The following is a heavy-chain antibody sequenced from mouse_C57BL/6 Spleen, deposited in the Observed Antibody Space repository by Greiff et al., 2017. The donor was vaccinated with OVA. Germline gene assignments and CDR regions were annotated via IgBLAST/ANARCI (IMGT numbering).Heavy chain of an antibody. V-gene: IGHV2-9-1*01. CDR3: ARKTRYDLDWYFDV. D-gene: IGHD2-3*01. Sequence: VMLVESGPGLVAPSQSLSITCTVSGFSLTSYAISWVRQPPGKGLEWLGVIWTGGGTNYNSALKSRLSTSKDNSKSQVFLKMNSLQTDDTARYYCARKTRYDLDWYFDVWGTGTTVTVSS. J-gene: IGHJ1*03. CDR1: GFSLTSYA. CDR2: IWTGGGT.